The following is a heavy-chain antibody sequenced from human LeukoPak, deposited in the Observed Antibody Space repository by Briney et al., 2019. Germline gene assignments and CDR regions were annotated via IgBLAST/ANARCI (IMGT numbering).Heavy chain of an antibody. D-gene: IGHD3-22*01. CDR1: GFSFSSNW. J-gene: IGHJ5*02. CDR3: ARDLGQYYDTSDNWFDP. V-gene: IGHV3-74*01. Sequence: GGSLRLSCAASGFSFSSNWMHWVRQAPGKGLVWVSRISSDGNTTNYADSVKGRFTISRDNAKNSLSLQMNSLRAEDTAVYYCARDLGQYYDTSDNWFDPWGQGTLVTVSS. CDR2: ISSDGNTT.